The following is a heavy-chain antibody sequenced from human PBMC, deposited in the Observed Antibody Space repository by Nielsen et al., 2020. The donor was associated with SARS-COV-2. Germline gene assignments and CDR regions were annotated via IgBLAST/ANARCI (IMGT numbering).Heavy chain of an antibody. Sequence: GGSLRLSCAASGFIFSNALMTWVRQAPGKGLEWVSRIRSKADGGTTDYAAPVKGRFTISRDDSKNTLYLLMNSLRIEDTGVYYCTTNYDVLTGLESWGQGALVTVSS. D-gene: IGHD3-9*01. CDR2: IRSKADGGTT. J-gene: IGHJ4*02. CDR1: GFIFSNAL. V-gene: IGHV3-15*01. CDR3: TTNYDVLTGLES.